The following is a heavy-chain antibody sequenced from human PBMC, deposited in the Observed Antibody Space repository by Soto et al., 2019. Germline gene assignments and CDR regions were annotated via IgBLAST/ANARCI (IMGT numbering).Heavy chain of an antibody. V-gene: IGHV3-53*01. CDR2: MYSGGDI. J-gene: IGHJ4*01. D-gene: IGHD3-16*01. CDR3: VSRIPSWVFDY. Sequence: PGGSRRLSCVVSGFTVNTNYMYWVRQAPGRGLEWVSAMYSGGDIHYADSVKGRFTISRDTSENTLYLRMDKLRVEDTAVYFCVSRIPSWVFDYWGQGTLVTVSS. CDR1: GFTVNTNY.